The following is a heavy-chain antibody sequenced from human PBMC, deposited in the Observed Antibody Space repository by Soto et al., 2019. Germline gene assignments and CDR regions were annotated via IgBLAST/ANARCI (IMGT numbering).Heavy chain of an antibody. CDR3: ARDRNLARNYNWFDH. V-gene: IGHV3-30-3*01. CDR1: GFTFSSDA. J-gene: IGHJ5*02. Sequence: QVQLVESGGGVVQPGRSLRLSCAASGFTFSSDAMHWVRQAPGKGLEWVAVISYDGSNKYYADSVKGRFTISRDNSKNTLYLQTNSLRADDTAVYYCARDRNLARNYNWFDHWGQGTLVTVSS. D-gene: IGHD1-7*01. CDR2: ISYDGSNK.